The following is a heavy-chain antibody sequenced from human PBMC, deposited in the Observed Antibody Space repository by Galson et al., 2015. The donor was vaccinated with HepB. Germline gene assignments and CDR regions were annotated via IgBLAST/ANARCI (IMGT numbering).Heavy chain of an antibody. V-gene: IGHV3-15*01. Sequence: SLRLSCAASGFTFTNAWVTWVRQAPGKGLEWVGRIKSKSKGGTADYAAPGRGRFTISSDESKSTLNLQMNSLKTEAQDVYYCTTDSPLITHRGTFDPRGQGTLVSVS. J-gene: IGHJ5*02. CDR3: TTDSPLITHRGTFDP. CDR2: IKSKSKGGTA. CDR1: GFTFTNAW. D-gene: IGHD2-8*01.